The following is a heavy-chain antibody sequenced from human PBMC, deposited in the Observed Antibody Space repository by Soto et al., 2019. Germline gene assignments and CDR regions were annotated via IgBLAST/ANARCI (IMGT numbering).Heavy chain of an antibody. V-gene: IGHV3-9*01. Sequence: GGSLRLSCAASGFTFDDYAMHWVRQAPGKGLEWVSGISWNSGSIGYADSVKGRFTISRDNAKNSLYLQMNSLRAEDTALYYCAKSEQQSLFVGAFDIWGQGTMVTVSS. CDR2: ISWNSGSI. D-gene: IGHD6-13*01. CDR1: GFTFDDYA. CDR3: AKSEQQSLFVGAFDI. J-gene: IGHJ3*02.